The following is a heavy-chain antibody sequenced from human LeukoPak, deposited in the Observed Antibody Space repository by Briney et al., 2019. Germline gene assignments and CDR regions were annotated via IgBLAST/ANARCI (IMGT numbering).Heavy chain of an antibody. V-gene: IGHV3-7*03. CDR2: IKQAGSEK. CDR1: GFTFSSYW. D-gene: IGHD2-21*02. J-gene: IGHJ3*02. Sequence: GGSLRLSCAASGFTFSSYWMTWVRQAPGKGLEWVANIKQAGSEKYYVDSVKGRFTISRDNAQNSLYLQMNSLRAEDTAVCYCARRVVTATDDAFDIWGQGTMVTVSS. CDR3: ARRVVTATDDAFDI.